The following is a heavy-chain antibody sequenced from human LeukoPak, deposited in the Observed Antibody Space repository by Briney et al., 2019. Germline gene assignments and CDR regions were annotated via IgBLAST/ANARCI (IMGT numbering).Heavy chain of an antibody. CDR3: ARGLTNWYQVTGIDY. D-gene: IGHD7-27*01. Sequence: PGGSLRLSCAASGFTFSSYGMQWVRQAPGKGREWVAIIWYDGSNKYYADSVKGRFTISRDNSKNTLYLQMNSLRAEDTAVYYCARGLTNWYQVTGIDYWGQGTLVTVSS. CDR2: IWYDGSNK. V-gene: IGHV3-33*08. J-gene: IGHJ4*02. CDR1: GFTFSSYG.